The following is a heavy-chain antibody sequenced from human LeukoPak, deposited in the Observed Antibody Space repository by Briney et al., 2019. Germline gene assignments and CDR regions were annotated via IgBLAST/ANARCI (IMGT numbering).Heavy chain of an antibody. CDR2: IIPIFGTA. CDR1: GFTFTGYY. D-gene: IGHD2-21*01. J-gene: IGHJ3*02. CDR3: ARTYSNAFDI. Sequence: SVKVSCKASGFTFTGYYIHWVRQAPGQGLEWMGGIIPIFGTANYAQKFQGRVTITTDESTSTAYMELSSLRSEDTAVYYCARTYSNAFDIWGQGTMVTVSS. V-gene: IGHV1-69*05.